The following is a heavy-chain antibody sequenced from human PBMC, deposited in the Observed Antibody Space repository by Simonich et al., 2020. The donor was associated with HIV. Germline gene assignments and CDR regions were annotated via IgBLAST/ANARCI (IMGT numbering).Heavy chain of an antibody. CDR3: ATREGFWFDP. J-gene: IGHJ5*02. CDR2: INHSGST. V-gene: IGHV4-34*01. Sequence: QVQLQQWGAGLLQPSETLSLTCAVYGGSFSGYYWSWIRQPPGKGLEWIGEINHSGSTNYNPSLKSRVTISVDTSKNHFSLKLRFVTAADTAVYYCATREGFWFDPWGQGALVLVSS. CDR1: GGSFSGYY.